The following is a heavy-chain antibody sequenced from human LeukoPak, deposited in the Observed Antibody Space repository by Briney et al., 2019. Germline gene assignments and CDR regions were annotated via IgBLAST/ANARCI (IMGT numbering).Heavy chain of an antibody. J-gene: IGHJ4*02. CDR2: ISRDGSGT. CDR1: GFTFSGSA. Sequence: HAGGSLRLSCAASGFTFSGSAIQWVRQAPGKGLEWVAVISRDGSGTYYADSVKGRFTISRDNSKNTLYLQMNSLEPDDTAVYYCARDAFYSSGTYFDYWGQGTLVTVSS. V-gene: IGHV3-30*04. CDR3: ARDAFYSSGTYFDY. D-gene: IGHD3-10*01.